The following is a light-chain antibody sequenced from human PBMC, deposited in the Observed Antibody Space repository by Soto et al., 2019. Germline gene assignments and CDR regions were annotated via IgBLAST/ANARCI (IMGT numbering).Light chain of an antibody. V-gene: IGLV1-47*02. CDR2: TND. CDR3: AAWDDSLSGRV. J-gene: IGLJ3*02. CDR1: SSNIGSNF. Sequence: QSVLTQPPSASGTPGQRVTISCSGSSSNIGSNFVYWYQQFPGSAPKLLIYTNDQRPSGVPDRFSGSKSGTSASLDINGLRSEDEADYYCAAWDDSLSGRVFGGGTKLTVL.